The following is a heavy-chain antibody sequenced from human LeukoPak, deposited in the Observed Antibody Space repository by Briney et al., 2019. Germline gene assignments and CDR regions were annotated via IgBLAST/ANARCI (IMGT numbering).Heavy chain of an antibody. CDR1: GGSISSGGYY. Sequence: SQTLSLTCTVSGGSISSGGYYWSWIRQHPGKGLEWIGYIYYSGSTYYNPSPKSRVTISVDTSKNQFSLKLSSVTAADTAVYYCAREASSSSSYYYYGMDVWGQGTTVTVSS. CDR2: IYYSGST. D-gene: IGHD6-6*01. CDR3: AREASSSSSYYYYGMDV. J-gene: IGHJ6*02. V-gene: IGHV4-31*03.